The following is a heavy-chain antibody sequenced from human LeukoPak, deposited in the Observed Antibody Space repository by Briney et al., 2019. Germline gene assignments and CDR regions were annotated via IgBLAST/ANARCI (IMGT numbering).Heavy chain of an antibody. V-gene: IGHV4-30-4*01. CDR2: IYYSGST. D-gene: IGHD3-22*01. CDR1: GGSISSGDYY. Sequence: PSQTLSLTCTVSGGSISSGDYYWSWIRQPPGKGLEWIGYIYYSGSTYYNPSLKSRVIISVDTSKNRFSLKLSSVAAADTAVYYCATRNYYDSSGYYPLAFDYWGQGTLVTVSS. J-gene: IGHJ4*02. CDR3: ATRNYYDSSGYYPLAFDY.